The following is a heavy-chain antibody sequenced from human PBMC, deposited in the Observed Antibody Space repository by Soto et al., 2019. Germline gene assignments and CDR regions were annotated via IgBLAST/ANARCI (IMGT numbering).Heavy chain of an antibody. CDR3: ARVEHSSSFHYYFDY. Sequence: PSETLSLTCTVSGGSISSYYWSWIRQPPGKGLEWIGYIYYSGSTNYNPSLKSQVTISVDTSKNQFSLKLSSVTAADTAVYYCARVEHSSSFHYYFDYWGQGTLVTVSS. D-gene: IGHD6-6*01. J-gene: IGHJ4*02. V-gene: IGHV4-59*01. CDR1: GGSISSYY. CDR2: IYYSGST.